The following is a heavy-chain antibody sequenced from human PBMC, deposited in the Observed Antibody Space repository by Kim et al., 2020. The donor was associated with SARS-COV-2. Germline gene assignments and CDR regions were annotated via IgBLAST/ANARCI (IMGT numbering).Heavy chain of an antibody. D-gene: IGHD6-19*01. Sequence: KFQSRVTMTRDTSTSTVYMEVSSLRSEDTAVYYCARDGGAVAGTSGPLGYWGQGTLVTVSS. CDR3: ARDGGAVAGTSGPLGY. V-gene: IGHV1-46*01. J-gene: IGHJ4*02.